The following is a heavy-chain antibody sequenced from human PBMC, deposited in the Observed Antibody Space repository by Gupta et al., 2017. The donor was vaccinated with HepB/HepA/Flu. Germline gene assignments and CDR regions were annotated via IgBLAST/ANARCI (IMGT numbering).Heavy chain of an antibody. V-gene: IGHV4-4*02. Sequence: QVQLKESGRGLVKPSGILSLTCVVSGSSINNDYWWNWVRQSPGKGLEWIGEIYHDGLTNYNPSLAVQITMSVDKSRTQFFLNFRYVTAANTTVYSGAREAGQWYSSGGYQNDAIDIWGQGTMVSVSS. J-gene: IGHJ3*02. CDR3: AREAGQWYSSGGYQNDAIDI. D-gene: IGHD2-15*01. CDR1: GSSINNDYW. CDR2: IYHDGLT.